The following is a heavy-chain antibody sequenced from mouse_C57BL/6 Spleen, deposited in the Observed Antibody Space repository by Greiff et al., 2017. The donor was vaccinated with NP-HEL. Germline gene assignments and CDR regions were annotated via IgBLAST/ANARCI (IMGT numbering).Heavy chain of an antibody. V-gene: IGHV5-16*01. J-gene: IGHJ3*01. CDR1: GFTFSDYY. Sequence: EVMLVESEGGLVQPGSSMKLSCTASGFTFSDYYMAWVRQVPEKGLEWVANINYDGSSTYYLDSLKSRFIISRDNAKNILYLQMSSLKSEDTATYYCARGEGDGFAYWGQGTLVTVSA. CDR2: INYDGSST. D-gene: IGHD3-3*01. CDR3: ARGEGDGFAY.